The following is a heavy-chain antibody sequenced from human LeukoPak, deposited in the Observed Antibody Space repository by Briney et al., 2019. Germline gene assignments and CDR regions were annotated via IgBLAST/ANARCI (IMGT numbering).Heavy chain of an antibody. V-gene: IGHV4-34*01. D-gene: IGHD2-15*01. CDR3: AYGSGFQQQ. J-gene: IGHJ1*01. CDR1: GGSFSDYY. CDR2: INHSGST. Sequence: PSETLSLTCAVYGGSFSDYYWSWIRQPPGKGLEWIGEINHSGSTDYNPSLKSRVTISVDTSKNQFSLKLSSVTAADTAVYYCAYGSGFQQQWGQGTLVTVSS.